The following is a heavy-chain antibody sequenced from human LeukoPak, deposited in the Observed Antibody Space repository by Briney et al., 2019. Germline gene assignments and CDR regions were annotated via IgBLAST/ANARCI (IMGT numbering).Heavy chain of an antibody. Sequence: ASVTVSCKASGYIFTGYYMHWVRQAPGQGLEWVGYFYPNSGGTNYAQRFQGRVTMTWDTSISTAYMELTSLRSDDTAVYYCAREPSGSGSFDYWGQGALVTVSS. CDR1: GYIFTGYY. CDR2: FYPNSGGT. V-gene: IGHV1-2*02. D-gene: IGHD3-10*01. J-gene: IGHJ4*02. CDR3: AREPSGSGSFDY.